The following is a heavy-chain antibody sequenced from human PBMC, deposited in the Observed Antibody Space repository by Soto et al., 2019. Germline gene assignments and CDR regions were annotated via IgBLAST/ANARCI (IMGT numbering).Heavy chain of an antibody. CDR3: ARAAVAGTRSFCFDY. D-gene: IGHD6-19*01. CDR2: IIPIFGTA. V-gene: IGHV1-69*13. Sequence: SVKVSCKASGGTFSSYAISWVRQAPGQGLEWMGGIIPIFGTANYAQKLQGRVTITADESTSTAYMELSSLRSEDTAVYYCARAAVAGTRSFCFDYWGQGTLVTVSS. CDR1: GGTFSSYA. J-gene: IGHJ4*02.